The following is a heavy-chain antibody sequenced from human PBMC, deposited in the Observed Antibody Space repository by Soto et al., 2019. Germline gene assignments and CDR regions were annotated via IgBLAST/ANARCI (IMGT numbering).Heavy chain of an antibody. CDR2: IYYSGST. D-gene: IGHD6-13*01. Sequence: SETLSLTCTVSGGSISSYYWSWIRQPPGKGLEWIGYIYYSGSTNYNPSLKSRVTISVDTSKNQFSLKLSSVTAADTAVYYCARRYSSSWYSRSSWFDPWGQGTLVTVSS. CDR1: GGSISSYY. CDR3: ARRYSSSWYSRSSWFDP. V-gene: IGHV4-59*08. J-gene: IGHJ5*02.